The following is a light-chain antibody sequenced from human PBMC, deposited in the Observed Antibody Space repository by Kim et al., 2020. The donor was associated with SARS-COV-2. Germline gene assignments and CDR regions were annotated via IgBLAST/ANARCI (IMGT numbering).Light chain of an antibody. J-gene: IGKJ3*01. Sequence: DIQMTQSPSSLSASVGDRVTITCRASQSISSYLNWYQQKPGKAPKLLIYASSSLQSGVPSRFSGSGSGTDFTLTISSLQPEDFATYYCQQNYRTPLFTFGPGTKVDIK. CDR3: QQNYRTPLFT. CDR1: QSISSY. V-gene: IGKV1-39*01. CDR2: ASS.